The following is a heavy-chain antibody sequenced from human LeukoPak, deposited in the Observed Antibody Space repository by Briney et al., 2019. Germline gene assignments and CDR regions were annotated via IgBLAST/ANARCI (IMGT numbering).Heavy chain of an antibody. J-gene: IGHJ4*02. CDR1: GYTFTGCY. V-gene: IGHV1-2*02. Sequence: GVSVKVSCKASGYTFTGCYMHWVRQAPGQGLEWMGWINPNSGGTNYAQKFQGRVTMTRDTSISTAYMELSRLRSDDTAVYYCARAAYCSSTSCPIGPYWGQGTLVTVSS. CDR2: INPNSGGT. CDR3: ARAAYCSSTSCPIGPY. D-gene: IGHD2-2*01.